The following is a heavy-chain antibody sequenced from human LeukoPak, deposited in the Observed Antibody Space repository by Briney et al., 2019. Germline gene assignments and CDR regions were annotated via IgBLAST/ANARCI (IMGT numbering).Heavy chain of an antibody. J-gene: IGHJ4*02. D-gene: IGHD1-26*01. V-gene: IGHV5-51*01. Sequence: GESLKISCQASGYSFTTYWIAWVRQLPGKGLEWMGRVYPGDSDITYSPAFQGQVTVSADKSISTAYLQWSSLKASDTAMYYCASGREGLGDYLDYWGQGTLVTVSS. CDR3: ASGREGLGDYLDY. CDR1: GYSFTTYW. CDR2: VYPGDSDI.